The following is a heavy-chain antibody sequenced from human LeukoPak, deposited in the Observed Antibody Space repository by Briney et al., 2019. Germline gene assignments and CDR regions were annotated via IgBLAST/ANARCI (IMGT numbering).Heavy chain of an antibody. Sequence: GGSLRLSCSASGFPFNTYAIHWVRQAPGKGLEYVAGISSNGDNTDFADSAKGRFTISRDNSRSTLFLQMDSLRAEDTAVYFCTRDSALLGVAFDLWGQGTVVTVSS. CDR3: TRDSALLGVAFDL. J-gene: IGHJ3*01. D-gene: IGHD2-15*01. CDR2: ISSNGDNT. V-gene: IGHV3-64D*06. CDR1: GFPFNTYA.